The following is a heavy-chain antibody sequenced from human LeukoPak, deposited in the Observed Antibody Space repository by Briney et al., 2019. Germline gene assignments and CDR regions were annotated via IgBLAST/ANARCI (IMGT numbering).Heavy chain of an antibody. J-gene: IGHJ4*02. Sequence: SETLSLTCTVPAGSISGYYWSWIRQPPGKGLEWIGHIYSSGSTNYNPSLKSRVTMSIDTSKNQLSLKLSSATAADTAVYYCARHSSAYFDYWGQGTLVTVSS. V-gene: IGHV4-59*08. CDR1: AGSISGYY. CDR2: IYSSGST. D-gene: IGHD6-19*01. CDR3: ARHSSAYFDY.